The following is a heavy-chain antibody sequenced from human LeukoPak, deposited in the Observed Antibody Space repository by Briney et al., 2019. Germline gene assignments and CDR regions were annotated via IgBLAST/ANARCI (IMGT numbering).Heavy chain of an antibody. D-gene: IGHD3-10*01. CDR2: IIPIFGTA. J-gene: IGHJ4*02. CDR3: ARDHGFYTSGRDY. V-gene: IGHV1-69*13. CDR1: GGTFSSYE. Sequence: SVTVSCKAYGGTFSSYEISWVRQAPGQGLEWMGGIIPIFGTANYAPKFQGRVTITADESTSTAYMEMSSLRSEDTAVYYCARDHGFYTSGRDYWGQGTLVTVSS.